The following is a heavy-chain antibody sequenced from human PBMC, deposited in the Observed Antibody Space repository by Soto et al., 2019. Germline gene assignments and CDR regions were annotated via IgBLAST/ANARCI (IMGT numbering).Heavy chain of an antibody. CDR2: ISDSGGST. J-gene: IGHJ4*02. D-gene: IGHD2-15*01. CDR1: GFTFSSYA. V-gene: IGHV3-23*01. CDR3: AKCGGLGPPRGGGSCYCPIAS. Sequence: EVQLLESGGDWVQPGGALRLSCAASGFTFSSYAMSGVRQAPGKGLEWVAAISDSGGSTYYADSVKGRFTISRDNSKNTLYLQMNSLRAEDTAVYYCAKCGGLGPPRGGGSCYCPIASWCQGTLVTVSS.